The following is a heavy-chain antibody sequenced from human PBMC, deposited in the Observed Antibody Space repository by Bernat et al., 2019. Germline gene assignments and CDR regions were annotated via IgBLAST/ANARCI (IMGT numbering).Heavy chain of an antibody. CDR2: ISGNAGGT. Sequence: EVQLVESGGGLVQPGGALRLSCAASGFTFSSYGMTWVRQAPGKGLEWVSSISGNAGGTYYADSVKGRFTISRDNSKNTLYLQMNSLRAEDTAVYYCAKAPVKYYYDSSGSPFDIWGQGTMVTVSS. CDR3: AKAPVKYYYDSSGSPFDI. V-gene: IGHV3-23*04. CDR1: GFTFSSYG. D-gene: IGHD3-22*01. J-gene: IGHJ3*02.